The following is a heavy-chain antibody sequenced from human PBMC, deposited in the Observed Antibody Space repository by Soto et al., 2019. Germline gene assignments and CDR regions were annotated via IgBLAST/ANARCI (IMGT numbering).Heavy chain of an antibody. CDR1: GFTFSSYA. CDR2: ISGSGGST. Sequence: EVQLLESGGGLVQPGGSLRLSCAASGFTFSSYAMSWVRQAPGKGLEWVSAISGSGGSTYYADSVKGRFTISRDNSKNTLDLQMNSLRAEDTAVYYCAKVCHYYDSSEDAFDIWGQGTMVTVSS. CDR3: AKVCHYYDSSEDAFDI. J-gene: IGHJ3*02. V-gene: IGHV3-23*01. D-gene: IGHD3-22*01.